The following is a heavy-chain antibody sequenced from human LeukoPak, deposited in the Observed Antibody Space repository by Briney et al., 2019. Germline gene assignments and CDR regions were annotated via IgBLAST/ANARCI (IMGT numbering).Heavy chain of an antibody. J-gene: IGHJ6*03. D-gene: IGHD4-17*01. CDR2: ISSSSSYI. V-gene: IGHV3-21*01. CDR1: GFTFSSYS. CDR3: ARAPTDYGDYVQDYYYMDV. Sequence: GGSLRLSCGASGFTFSSYSMNWVRQAPGKGLEWVSSISSSSSYIYYADSVKGRFTISRDNAKNSLYLQMNSLRAEDTAVYYCARAPTDYGDYVQDYYYMDVWGKGTTVTVSS.